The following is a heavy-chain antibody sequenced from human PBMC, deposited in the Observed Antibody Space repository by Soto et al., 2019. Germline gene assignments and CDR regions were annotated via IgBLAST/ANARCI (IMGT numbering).Heavy chain of an antibody. CDR1: GFTFDDYA. J-gene: IGHJ4*02. CDR3: AKDRGLVLSFYFDY. D-gene: IGHD6-19*01. V-gene: IGHV3-9*01. Sequence: EVQLVESGGGLVQPGRSLRLSCAASGFTFDDYAMHWVRQAPGKGVEWVSGIRWNSGSIGYADSVKGRFTISRDNAKNSLYLQMNSLRAEDTALYYCAKDRGLVLSFYFDYWGQGTLVTVSS. CDR2: IRWNSGSI.